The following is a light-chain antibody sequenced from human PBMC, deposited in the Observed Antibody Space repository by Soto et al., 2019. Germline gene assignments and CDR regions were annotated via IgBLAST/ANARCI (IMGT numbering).Light chain of an antibody. V-gene: IGLV7-46*01. J-gene: IGLJ2*01. Sequence: QAVVTQEPSLTVSPGGTVTLTCGSSTGAVTSNHHPYWFQQKAGLAPWTLIYDTSNKHSWTPARLSGSLLGDKAALTLSGAQPEDEAQYYCLLSYNAARVFGGGTKLNVL. CDR3: LLSYNAARV. CDR1: TGAVTSNHH. CDR2: DTS.